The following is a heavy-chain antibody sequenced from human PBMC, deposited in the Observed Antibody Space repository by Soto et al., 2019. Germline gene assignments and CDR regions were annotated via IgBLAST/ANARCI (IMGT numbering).Heavy chain of an antibody. V-gene: IGHV3-30-3*01. CDR2: ISYDGSNK. CDR3: ARESYYGSGSYLFLYYYYGMDV. Sequence: GGSLRLSCAASGFTFSSYAMHWVRQAPGKGLEWVAVISYDGSNKYYADSVKGRFTISRDNSKNTLYLQMNSLRAEDTAVYYCARESYYGSGSYLFLYYYYGMDVWGQGTTVTVS. D-gene: IGHD3-10*01. CDR1: GFTFSSYA. J-gene: IGHJ6*02.